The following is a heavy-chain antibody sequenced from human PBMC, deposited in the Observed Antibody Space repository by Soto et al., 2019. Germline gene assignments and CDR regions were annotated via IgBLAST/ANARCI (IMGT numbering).Heavy chain of an antibody. V-gene: IGHV4-61*01. J-gene: IGHJ4*02. CDR1: CGPVSSGSYY. CDR2: MYYSGST. D-gene: IGHD3-10*01. Sequence: SETLSLTCTVPCGPVSSGSYYWSWIRQPPGKGLEWIGYMYYSGSTNYNPSLKSRVTISEDTSKNQFSLKLSSVTAADTAVYYCARDLGRFGESRYYFDYWGQGTLVTVSS. CDR3: ARDLGRFGESRYYFDY.